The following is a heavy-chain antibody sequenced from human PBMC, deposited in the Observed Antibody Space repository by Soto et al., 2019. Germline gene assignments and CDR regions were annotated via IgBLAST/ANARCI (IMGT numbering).Heavy chain of an antibody. D-gene: IGHD3-10*01. CDR2: VQNGGPT. J-gene: IGHJ4*02. Sequence: QVQLQESGPGLVKPSETLSLTCTVSGASVNNRNYHWSWIRQPPGRGLEWIGQVQNGGPTEFDSSSLKSRLTFSIDASKNQFSLKLNSVTAADTAIYYCAVLLAGGGGDGNWGQGTLVTVSS. CDR1: GASVNNRNYH. V-gene: IGHV4-61*01. CDR3: AVLLAGGGGDGN.